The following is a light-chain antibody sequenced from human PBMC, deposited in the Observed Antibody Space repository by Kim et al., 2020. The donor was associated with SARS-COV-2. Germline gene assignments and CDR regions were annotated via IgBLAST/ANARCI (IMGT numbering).Light chain of an antibody. CDR1: QGISSA. CDR2: RAS. V-gene: IGKV1-13*02. CDR3: QQFNSYPVT. J-gene: IGKJ5*01. Sequence: AIQLTQSPSSLSASVGDRVTMTCRASQGISSALAWYQQKPGKVPKPLIYRASNLESGVPSRFSGSGSGTDFTLTISSLQPKDFATYYCQQFNSYPVTFGQGTRLEIK.